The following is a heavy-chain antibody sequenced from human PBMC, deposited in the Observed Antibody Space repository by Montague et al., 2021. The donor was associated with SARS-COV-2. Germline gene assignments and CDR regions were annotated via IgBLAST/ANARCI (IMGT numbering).Heavy chain of an antibody. CDR2: IYYSGGI. D-gene: IGHD3-10*01. V-gene: IGHV4-59*11. CDR1: GGSMSDHY. Sequence: SETLSLTCTVSGGSMSDHYWAWIRQPPGKGLEWLAYIYYSGGINSNASLKSRVTMSVDTSKNQFSLKLTSVTAADTAVYYCARAVSVRRAVNWFDPWGRGTLATVSS. J-gene: IGHJ5*02. CDR3: ARAVSVRRAVNWFDP.